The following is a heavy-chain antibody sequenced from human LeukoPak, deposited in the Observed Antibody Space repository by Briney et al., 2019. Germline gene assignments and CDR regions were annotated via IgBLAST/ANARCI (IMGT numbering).Heavy chain of an antibody. V-gene: IGHV4-39*02. J-gene: IGHJ5*02. CDR2: IYYSGNT. CDR1: GGSITTGSYY. D-gene: IGHD2/OR15-2a*01. Sequence: PSETLSLTCTVSGGSITTGSYYWAWIRQPPGKGLEWIGTIYYSGNTYYNPSLKSRVTISVDTSKNQFSLKLTSLTAADTAVYYCAREGPDYQYCTSTTCRAGFDWFDPWGQGTLVTVSS. CDR3: AREGPDYQYCTSTTCRAGFDWFDP.